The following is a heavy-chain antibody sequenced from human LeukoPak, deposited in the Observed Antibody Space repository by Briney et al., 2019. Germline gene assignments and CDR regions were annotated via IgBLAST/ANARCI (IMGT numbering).Heavy chain of an antibody. D-gene: IGHD3-10*01. CDR3: ARVSMVRGAAPYNWFDP. CDR2: MNPNSGNT. CDR1: GYTFSSYD. V-gene: IGHV1-8*01. Sequence: GASVKVSCKASGYTFSSYDINWVRQATGQGLEWMGWMNPNSGNTGYAQKFQGRVTMTRNTSISTAYMELSSLRSEDTPVYYCARVSMVRGAAPYNWFDPWGQGTLVTVSS. J-gene: IGHJ5*02.